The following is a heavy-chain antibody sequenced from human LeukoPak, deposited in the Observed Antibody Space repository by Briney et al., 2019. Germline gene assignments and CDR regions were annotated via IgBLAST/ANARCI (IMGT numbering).Heavy chain of an antibody. CDR1: GYTFTGYY. J-gene: IGHJ6*02. CDR2: INPNSGGT. D-gene: IGHD2-15*01. CDR3: ARVSRPGGRFNALDV. V-gene: IGHV1-2*02. Sequence: ASVKVSCKASGYTFTGYYMHWVRQAPGQGLEWMGWINPNSGGTNYAQKFQGRVTMTRDTSTSTLYMELTSLKSEDTAVYYCARVSRPGGRFNALDVWGQGTTVTVSS.